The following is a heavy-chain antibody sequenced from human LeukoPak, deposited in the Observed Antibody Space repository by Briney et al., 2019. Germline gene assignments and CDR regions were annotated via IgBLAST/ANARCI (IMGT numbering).Heavy chain of an antibody. Sequence: ASVKVSCKASGYTFTRYYIHWVRQAPGQGLEWMGVINPSGGSTTYAQKFQGRVTMTRDTSTSTVYMELSSLRSEDTAVYYCARANGDPNLGYWGQGTLVTVSS. V-gene: IGHV1-46*01. J-gene: IGHJ4*02. CDR2: INPSGGST. CDR3: ARANGDPNLGY. CDR1: GYTFTRYY. D-gene: IGHD4-17*01.